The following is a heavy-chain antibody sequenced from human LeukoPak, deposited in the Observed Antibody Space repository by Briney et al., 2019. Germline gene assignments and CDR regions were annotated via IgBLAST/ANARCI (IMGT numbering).Heavy chain of an antibody. J-gene: IGHJ4*02. D-gene: IGHD3-9*01. CDR2: MSSRSGTT. CDR1: GFRFGDYY. CDR3: ATDGTPERITIFSHYFDS. Sequence: GGSLRLSCEASGFRFGDYYTAWIRQAPGKGLEWISWMSSRSGTTQYADSMKGRFTISRDNAMNSLYLQMNSLTAEDTAVYYCATDGTPERITIFSHYFDSWGQGTLVTVSS. V-gene: IGHV3-11*01.